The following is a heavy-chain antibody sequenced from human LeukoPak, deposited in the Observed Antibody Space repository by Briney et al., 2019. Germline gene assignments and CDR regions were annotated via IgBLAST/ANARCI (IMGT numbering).Heavy chain of an antibody. Sequence: GGSLRLSCEASGFTFSDYYMSWIRQAPGKGLECVSYISSSSSYTNYADSVKGRFTISRDNAKNSLYLQMNSLRAEDTAVYYCARDGPGRRTVTTGRNYFDYWGQGTLVTVSS. J-gene: IGHJ4*02. CDR3: ARDGPGRRTVTTGRNYFDY. V-gene: IGHV3-11*06. D-gene: IGHD4-17*01. CDR2: ISSSSSYT. CDR1: GFTFSDYY.